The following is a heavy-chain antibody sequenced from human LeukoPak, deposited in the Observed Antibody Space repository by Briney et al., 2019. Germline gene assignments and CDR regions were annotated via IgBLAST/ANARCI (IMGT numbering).Heavy chain of an antibody. CDR3: ARAHRERGVPDY. CDR1: GGTFSSYA. Sequence: ASVKVSCKASGGTFSSYAISWVRQAPGQGLEWMGWINPNSGNTGYAQKFQGRVTMTRNTSISTAYMELSSLRSEDTAVYYCARAHRERGVPDYWGQGTLVTVSS. D-gene: IGHD3-10*01. J-gene: IGHJ4*02. CDR2: INPNSGNT. V-gene: IGHV1-8*02.